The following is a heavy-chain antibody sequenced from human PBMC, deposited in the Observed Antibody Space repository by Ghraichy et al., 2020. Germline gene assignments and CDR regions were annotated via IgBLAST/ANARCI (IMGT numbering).Heavy chain of an antibody. Sequence: GGSLRLSCAASGFTFSSYGMHWVRQAPGKGLEWVAVIWYDGSNKYYADSVKGRFTISRDNSKNTLYLQMNSLRAEDTAVYYCARDLDWGLAADYWGQGTLVTVSS. CDR1: GFTFSSYG. V-gene: IGHV3-33*01. D-gene: IGHD7-27*01. CDR2: IWYDGSNK. CDR3: ARDLDWGLAADY. J-gene: IGHJ4*02.